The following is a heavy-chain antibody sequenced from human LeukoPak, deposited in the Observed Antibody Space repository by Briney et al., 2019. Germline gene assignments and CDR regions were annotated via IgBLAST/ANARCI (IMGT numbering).Heavy chain of an antibody. CDR1: GFTFNSYG. Sequence: GGSLRLSCAASGFTFNSYGMNWVRQAPGKGLEWVSSISTSSSYIYYEDSMKGRFTISRDNAKNSLYLQMNSLRAEDTAVYYCAELGITMIGGVWGKGTTVTISS. J-gene: IGHJ6*04. D-gene: IGHD3-10*02. V-gene: IGHV3-21*01. CDR2: ISTSSSYI. CDR3: AELGITMIGGV.